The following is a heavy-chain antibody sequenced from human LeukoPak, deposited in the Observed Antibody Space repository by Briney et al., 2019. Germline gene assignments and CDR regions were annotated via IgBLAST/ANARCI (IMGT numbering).Heavy chain of an antibody. V-gene: IGHV4-59*12. CDR2: IYYSGST. CDR1: GGSISSYY. CDR3: ARGNGGNSWPFDY. J-gene: IGHJ4*02. D-gene: IGHD4-23*01. Sequence: SETLSLTCTVSGGSISSYYWSWIRQPPGKGLEWIGYIYYSGSTNYNPSLKSRVTISVDTSKNQFSLKLSSVTAADTAVYYCARGNGGNSWPFDYWGQGTLVTVSS.